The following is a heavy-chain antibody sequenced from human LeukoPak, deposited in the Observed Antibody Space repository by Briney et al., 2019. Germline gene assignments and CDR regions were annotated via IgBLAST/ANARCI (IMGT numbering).Heavy chain of an antibody. J-gene: IGHJ6*02. Sequence: PGGSLRLSCAASGFTFSSYAMHWVRQAPGKGLEWVAVISYDGSNKYYADSVKGRFTISRDNSKNTLYLQMNSLRAEDTAVYYCASSTSCYECYYYYGMDVWGQGTTVTVSS. V-gene: IGHV3-30*04. CDR2: ISYDGSNK. CDR1: GFTFSSYA. CDR3: ASSTSCYECYYYYGMDV. D-gene: IGHD2-2*01.